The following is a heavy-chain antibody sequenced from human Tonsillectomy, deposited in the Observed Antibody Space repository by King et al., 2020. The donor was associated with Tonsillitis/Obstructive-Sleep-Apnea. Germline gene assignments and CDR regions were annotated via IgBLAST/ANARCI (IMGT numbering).Heavy chain of an antibody. CDR1: GYTFTSYD. CDR2: MNPNSGNT. Sequence: VQLVQSGAEVKKPGASVKVSCKASGYTFTSYDINWVRQATGQGLEWMGWMNPNSGNTGYAQKFQGRVTMTRNTAISTAYMELSNLRYEDTAVYYCARGPYCGGDCYYNYYYYYMDVWGKGTTVTVSS. V-gene: IGHV1-8*01. CDR3: ARGPYCGGDCYYNYYYYYMDV. J-gene: IGHJ6*03. D-gene: IGHD2-21*01.